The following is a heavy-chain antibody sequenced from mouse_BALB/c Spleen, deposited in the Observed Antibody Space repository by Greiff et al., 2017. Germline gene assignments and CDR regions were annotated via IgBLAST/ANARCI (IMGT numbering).Heavy chain of an antibody. CDR2: ISDGGSYT. D-gene: IGHD2-10*02. CDR3: AREGGYGPFAY. CDR1: GFTFSDYY. V-gene: IGHV5-4*02. J-gene: IGHJ3*01. Sequence: EVKLVESGGGLVKPGGSLKLSCAASGFTFSDYYMYWVRQTPEKRLEWVATISDGGSYTYYPDSVKGRFTISRDNAKNNLYLQMISLKSEDTAMYYCAREGGYGPFAYWGQGTLVTVSA.